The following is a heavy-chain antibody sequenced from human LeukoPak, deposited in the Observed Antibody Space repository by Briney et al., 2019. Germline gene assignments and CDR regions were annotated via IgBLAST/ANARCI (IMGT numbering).Heavy chain of an antibody. CDR3: ARGGGFDY. D-gene: IGHD3-10*01. J-gene: IGHJ4*02. CDR2: IGPTGDT. Sequence: GGSLRLSCAASGFTFSNFDMHWVRQLTGKGLEWVSGIGPTGDTYYAGSAEGRFTISRENAKNSLYLQMNSLRAGDTAVYYCARGGGFDYWGQGTLVTVSS. V-gene: IGHV3-13*04. CDR1: GFTFSNFD.